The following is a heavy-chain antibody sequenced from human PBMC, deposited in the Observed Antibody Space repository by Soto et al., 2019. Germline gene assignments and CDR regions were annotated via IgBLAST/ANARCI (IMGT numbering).Heavy chain of an antibody. D-gene: IGHD3-3*01. CDR3: AKDQYDDAGPDY. V-gene: IGHV3-23*01. Sequence: PGGSLRLSCVVSGFTLSDFAMNWVRQAPGEGLEWVSALSGTGGSSYYADSVKGRFIISRDISKNTLYLHMSSLRGDDTAVYYCAKDQYDDAGPDYWGLGTPVTVSS. CDR1: GFTLSDFA. J-gene: IGHJ4*02. CDR2: LSGTGGSS.